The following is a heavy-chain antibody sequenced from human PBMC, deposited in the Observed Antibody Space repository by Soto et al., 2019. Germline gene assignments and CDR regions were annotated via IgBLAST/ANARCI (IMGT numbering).Heavy chain of an antibody. Sequence: PGGSLRLSCAASGFTFSSYAMSWVRQAPGKGLEWVSAISGSGGSTYYADSVKGRFTISRDNSKNTLYLQMNSLRAEDTAVYYCAKGSPEGYYDSSGYCVHYYYYGMDVWGQGTTVTVSS. CDR3: AKGSPEGYYDSSGYCVHYYYYGMDV. CDR2: ISGSGGST. V-gene: IGHV3-23*01. J-gene: IGHJ6*02. CDR1: GFTFSSYA. D-gene: IGHD3-22*01.